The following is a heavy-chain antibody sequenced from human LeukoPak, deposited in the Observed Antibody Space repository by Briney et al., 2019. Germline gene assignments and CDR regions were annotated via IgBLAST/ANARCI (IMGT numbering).Heavy chain of an antibody. V-gene: IGHV4-34*01. J-gene: IGHJ4*02. D-gene: IGHD3-22*01. CDR1: GGSFSGYY. CDR2: INHSGST. Sequence: SETLSLTCAVYGGSFSGYYWSWIRQPPGKGLEWIGEINHSGSTNYNPSLKSRVTISVDTSKNQFSLKLSSVTAADTAVYYCARSEGSSGYYYTGDAYYFDYWGQGTLVTVSS. CDR3: ARSEGSSGYYYTGDAYYFDY.